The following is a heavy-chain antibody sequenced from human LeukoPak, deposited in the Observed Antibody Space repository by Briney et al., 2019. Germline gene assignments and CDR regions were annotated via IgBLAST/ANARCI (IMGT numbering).Heavy chain of an antibody. CDR3: AEYYGSGSYYIDY. J-gene: IGHJ4*02. CDR1: GGSISCYY. CDR2: IYYSGST. V-gene: IGHV4-59*01. Sequence: SDTLSLTCTVSGGSISCYYWSWIRQPPGKGLERIGYIYYSGSTNYNPSLKSRVTISVDTSKNPVSLKLSSVTAADTAMYYCAEYYGSGSYYIDYWGQGTLVTVSS. D-gene: IGHD3-10*01.